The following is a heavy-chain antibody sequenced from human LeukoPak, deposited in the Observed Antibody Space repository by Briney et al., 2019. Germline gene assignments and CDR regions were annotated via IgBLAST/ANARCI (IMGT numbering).Heavy chain of an antibody. CDR1: GITVSSNY. CDR2: IYSGGTT. J-gene: IGHJ4*02. V-gene: IGHV3-66*01. CDR3: ARVSGSGTYFDY. Sequence: GGSLRLSRAASGITVSSNYMSWVRQAPGKGLEWVSVIYSGGTTYYADSVKDRFTISRDNSKHVLYLQMNSLRAEDTAVYYCARVSGSGTYFDYWGQGTLVTVSS. D-gene: IGHD3-10*01.